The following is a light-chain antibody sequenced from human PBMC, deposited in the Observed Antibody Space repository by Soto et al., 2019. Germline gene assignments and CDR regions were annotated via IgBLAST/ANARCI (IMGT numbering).Light chain of an antibody. V-gene: IGKV1-5*01. J-gene: IGKJ1*01. Sequence: DIQMTQSPSILSASVGDRVTITCRATQTINNWLAWYQQKPGRAPKLLIYDASSLESGVPSRFSGSGSATEFTLTISSLQPDDSATYYCQQYDTYPRTFGHGTKVEIK. CDR1: QTINNW. CDR3: QQYDTYPRT. CDR2: DAS.